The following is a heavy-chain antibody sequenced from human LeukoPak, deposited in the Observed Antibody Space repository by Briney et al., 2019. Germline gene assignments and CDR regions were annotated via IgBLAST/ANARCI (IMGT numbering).Heavy chain of an antibody. Sequence: SETLSLTCGVSGYSISSHYWGWIRQPPGKGLEWIGTICHSGITYYNPSLKSRVTISVDTSKNQFSLKLSSVTAADTAVYYCARTVVAATNWFDPWGQGTPVTVSS. CDR1: GYSISSHY. J-gene: IGHJ5*02. CDR3: ARTVVAATNWFDP. V-gene: IGHV4-38-2*01. D-gene: IGHD2-15*01. CDR2: ICHSGIT.